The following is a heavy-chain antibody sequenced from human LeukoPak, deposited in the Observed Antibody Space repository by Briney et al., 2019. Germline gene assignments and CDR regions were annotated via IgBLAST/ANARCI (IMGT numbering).Heavy chain of an antibody. D-gene: IGHD4-11*01. V-gene: IGHV3-21*01. Sequence: PGGSLRLSCAASGFTFSSYSMNWVRQAPGKGLEWVSSISSSSSYIYYADSVKGLFTISRDNAKNSLYLQMNSLRAEDTAVYYCAREGTTSGVDYYYYYMDVWGKGTTVTVSS. CDR2: ISSSSSYI. J-gene: IGHJ6*03. CDR1: GFTFSSYS. CDR3: AREGTTSGVDYYYYYMDV.